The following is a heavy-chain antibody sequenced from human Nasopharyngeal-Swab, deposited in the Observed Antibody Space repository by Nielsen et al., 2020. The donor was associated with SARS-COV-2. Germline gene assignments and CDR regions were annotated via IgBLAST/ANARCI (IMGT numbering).Heavy chain of an antibody. CDR3: ARDSLVAEWLGYYFYGMDV. D-gene: IGHD3-3*01. V-gene: IGHV4-59*01. CDR1: GGSSRNSY. CDR2: IYGSRST. J-gene: IGHJ6*02. Sequence: SETLSLTCTFSGGSSRNSYWSWLRQPPGKGLEWIGYIYGSRSTTYNPSLKSRVIISVDMSNNQLSLRMTSVTAADTAVYYCARDSLVAEWLGYYFYGMDVWGQGTTVIVSS.